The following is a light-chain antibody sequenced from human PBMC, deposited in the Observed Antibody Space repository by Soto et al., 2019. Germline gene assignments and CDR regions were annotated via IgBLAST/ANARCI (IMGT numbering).Light chain of an antibody. CDR1: SGHSTYA. CDR3: QTWGTGIEVI. CDR2: LNSDGSH. J-gene: IGLJ2*01. Sequence: QLVLTQSPSASASLGASVKLTCTLSSGHSTYAIAWHQQQPEKGPRYLMKLNSDGSHSKGDGIPDRFSGSSSGAERYLTISSLQSEDEADYYCQTWGTGIEVIFGGRTKLTVL. V-gene: IGLV4-69*01.